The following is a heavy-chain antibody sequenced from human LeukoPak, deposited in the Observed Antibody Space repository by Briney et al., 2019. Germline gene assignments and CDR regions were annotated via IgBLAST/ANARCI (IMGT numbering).Heavy chain of an antibody. CDR3: ARRRRITIFGVYYYYMDV. Sequence: GGSLRLSCAASGFTFDDYGMSWVRQAPGKGLEWVSGINWNGGSTGYADSVKGRFTISRDNAKNSLYLQMNSLRAEDTALYYWARRRRITIFGVYYYYMDVWGKGTTVTVSS. CDR1: GFTFDDYG. J-gene: IGHJ6*03. D-gene: IGHD3-3*01. CDR2: INWNGGST. V-gene: IGHV3-20*04.